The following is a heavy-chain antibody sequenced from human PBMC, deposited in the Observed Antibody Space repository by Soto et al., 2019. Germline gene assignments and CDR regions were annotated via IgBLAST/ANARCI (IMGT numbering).Heavy chain of an antibody. CDR2: IYWDDDK. CDR1: GFSLNTGGLG. CDR3: IHSRCGGDCLRSYSSHYYYGLDV. Sequence: QITLKESGPTLVKPTQTLTLTCSVSGFSLNTGGLGVGWIRQPPGKALEWLALIYWDDDKRYSPSLRNRLSISTHTSKTLVVFTMTNMDPVETATYYCIHSRCGGDCLRSYSSHYYYGLDVWGQGTTVTVSS. D-gene: IGHD2-21*02. V-gene: IGHV2-5*02. J-gene: IGHJ6*02.